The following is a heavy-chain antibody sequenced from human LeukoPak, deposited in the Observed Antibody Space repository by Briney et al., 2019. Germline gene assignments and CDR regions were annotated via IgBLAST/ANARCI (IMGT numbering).Heavy chain of an antibody. D-gene: IGHD3-10*01. CDR1: GGSISSYY. CDR3: ARLPAGSGSLSYFDY. CDR2: IFYSGST. J-gene: IGHJ4*02. V-gene: IGHV4-59*08. Sequence: SETLSLTCTVSGGSISSYYWNWVRQPPGKGLEWIGYIFYSGSTNYNPSLKSRVTISVDTSKNQFSLKLSSVTAADTAVYYCARLPAGSGSLSYFDYWGQGTLATVSS.